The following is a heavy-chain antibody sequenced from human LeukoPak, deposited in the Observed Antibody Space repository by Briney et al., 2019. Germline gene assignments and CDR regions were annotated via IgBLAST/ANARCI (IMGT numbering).Heavy chain of an antibody. J-gene: IGHJ4*02. CDR3: VRGTGY. CDR1: GFTFSTCV. CDR2: ISSNGDNT. V-gene: IGHV3-64D*06. Sequence: PGGSLSLSCSVSGFTFSTCVMHWVRQAPGKGLEYVSAISSNGDNTYYADSVKGRFTISRDNSKNTLYLQMSSLRADDTAVYYCVRGTGYWGQGTLVTVSS.